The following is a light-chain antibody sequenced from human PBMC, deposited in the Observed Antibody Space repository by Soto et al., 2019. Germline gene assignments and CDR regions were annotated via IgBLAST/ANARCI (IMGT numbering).Light chain of an antibody. CDR3: QQYNNWPPVT. CDR1: RDISNN. Sequence: TVMTQSPATLSLSPWERATLSCRASRDISNNLAWYQQKPGQAPRLLIYGASSRATGIPARFIGSGSGTEFTLTISSLQSEDFAFYYCQQYNNWPPVTFGQGTKVDIK. V-gene: IGKV3-15*01. CDR2: GAS. J-gene: IGKJ1*01.